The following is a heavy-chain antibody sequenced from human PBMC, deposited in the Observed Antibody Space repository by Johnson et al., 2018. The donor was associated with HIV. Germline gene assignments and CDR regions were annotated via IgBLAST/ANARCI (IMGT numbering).Heavy chain of an antibody. Sequence: QVQLVESGGGLVKPGGSLRLSCAASGVTFSDYYMSWIRQAPGKGLEWVSYISSSGTAKYYADSVKGRFTISRDNAKNSLYLQMNSLRAEDTAVFYCAREMAWEDAFDIWGQGTMVTVSS. V-gene: IGHV3-11*04. CDR2: ISSSGTAK. CDR3: AREMAWEDAFDI. CDR1: GVTFSDYY. J-gene: IGHJ3*02. D-gene: IGHD5-24*01.